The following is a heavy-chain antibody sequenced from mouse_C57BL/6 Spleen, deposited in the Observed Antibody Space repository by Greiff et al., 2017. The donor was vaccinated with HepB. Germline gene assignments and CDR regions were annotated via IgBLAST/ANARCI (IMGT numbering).Heavy chain of an antibody. V-gene: IGHV1-62-2*01. J-gene: IGHJ2*01. D-gene: IGHD1-1*01. CDR2: FYPGSGSI. Sequence: VQLQQSGAELVKPGASVKLSCKASGYNFTEYTIHWVKQRSGQGLEWIGWFYPGSGSIKYNEKFKDKATLTADKSSSTVYMGLSRLTSEDSAVYFSARHEDDYDGSSYFDYWGQGTTLTVSS. CDR1: GYNFTEYT. CDR3: ARHEDDYDGSSYFDY.